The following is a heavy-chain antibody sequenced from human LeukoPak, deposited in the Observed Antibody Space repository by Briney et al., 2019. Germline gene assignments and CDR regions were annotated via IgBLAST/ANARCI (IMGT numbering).Heavy chain of an antibody. CDR2: INPSGGST. J-gene: IGHJ5*02. CDR1: GYTFTSYY. V-gene: IGHV1-46*01. CDR3: ARAGDIVVVPAAANWFDP. Sequence: ASAKVSCKASGYTFTSYYMHWVRQATGQGLEWMGIINPSGGSTSYAQKFQGRVTMTRDTSTSTVYMELSSLRSEDTAVYYCARAGDIVVVPAAANWFDPWGQGTLVTVSS. D-gene: IGHD2-2*01.